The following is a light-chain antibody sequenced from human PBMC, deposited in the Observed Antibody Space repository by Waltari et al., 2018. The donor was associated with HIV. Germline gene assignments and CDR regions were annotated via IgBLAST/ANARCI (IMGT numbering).Light chain of an antibody. V-gene: IGLV3-19*01. CDR1: SLRRYS. Sequence: SSDLTQDPAVSVALGQTVRITCKGDSLRRYSANWYQQKPGQAPVVVMYGKDNRPSGIPDRFSGSSSGNTGSLTITGAQAEDEAVYYCDSRDTNDKHHVFGTGTKVTV. CDR2: GKD. J-gene: IGLJ1*01. CDR3: DSRDTNDKHHV.